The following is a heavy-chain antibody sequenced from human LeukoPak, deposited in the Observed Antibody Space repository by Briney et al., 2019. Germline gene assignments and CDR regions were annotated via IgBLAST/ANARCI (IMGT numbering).Heavy chain of an antibody. Sequence: SVKVSCKAFGYTFTSYYMHWVRQAPGQGLEWMGIINPSGGSTSYAQKFQGRVTMTRDTSTSTVYMELSSLRSEDTAVYYCASLGGKYGSGSNDDFDYWGQGTLVTVSS. CDR3: ASLGGKYGSGSNDDFDY. CDR2: INPSGGST. CDR1: GYTFTSYY. J-gene: IGHJ4*02. V-gene: IGHV1-46*01. D-gene: IGHD3-10*01.